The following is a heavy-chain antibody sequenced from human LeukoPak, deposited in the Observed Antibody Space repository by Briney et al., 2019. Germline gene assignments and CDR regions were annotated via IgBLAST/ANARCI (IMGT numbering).Heavy chain of an antibody. V-gene: IGHV4-4*07. J-gene: IGHJ6*03. CDR2: IYTSGST. CDR3: ARDLPYYYGSGSTQDYYYMDV. D-gene: IGHD3-10*01. CDR1: GGSISSYY. Sequence: SETLSLTCTVSGGSISSYYWSWIRQPAGKGLEWIGRIYTSGSTNYNPSLKSRVTMSVDTSKNQFSLKLSSATAADTAVYYCARDLPYYYGSGSTQDYYYMDVWGKGTTVTVSS.